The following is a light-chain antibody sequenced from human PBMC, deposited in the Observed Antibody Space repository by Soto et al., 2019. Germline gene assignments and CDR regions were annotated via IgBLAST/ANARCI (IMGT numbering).Light chain of an antibody. J-gene: IGKJ1*01. CDR1: QSITRY. CDR3: QQTSRTPKT. Sequence: DIQMTQSPSSLSASVGDRVNITCRASQSITRYLNWYQQKPGKAPNLLIYVASSLHSGVPSRFSGAGSGTDFTLTISSLQPEDFATYYCQQTSRTPKTFGQGTKVDIK. CDR2: VAS. V-gene: IGKV1-39*01.